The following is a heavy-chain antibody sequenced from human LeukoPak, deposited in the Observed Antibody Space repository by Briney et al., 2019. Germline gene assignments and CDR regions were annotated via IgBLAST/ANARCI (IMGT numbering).Heavy chain of an antibody. D-gene: IGHD5-18*01. J-gene: IGHJ4*02. CDR1: GFTFSSYA. V-gene: IGHV3-7*01. CDR3: ARDKKLQLWRPFDY. Sequence: QTGGSLRLSCAASGFTFSSYAMSWVRQAPGKGLEWVANIKQDGSEKYYVDSVKGRFTISRDNAKNSLYLQMNSLRAEDTAVYYCARDKKLQLWRPFDYWGQGTLVTVSS. CDR2: IKQDGSEK.